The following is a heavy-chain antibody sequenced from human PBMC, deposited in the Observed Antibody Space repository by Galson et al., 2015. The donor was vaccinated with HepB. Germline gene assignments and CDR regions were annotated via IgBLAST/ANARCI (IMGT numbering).Heavy chain of an antibody. CDR2: ITGRGAVP. V-gene: IGHV3-23*01. CDR1: GFTFNNYA. Sequence: SLRVSCAASGFTFNNYAISWVLHALGKGLDWVSAITGRGAVPYYGHSLKGRLTVPRDNSRNTLYLQMNSLRAEDTALYYCAKVPHNIIPIVRGVIIAYFDSWGQGTLVTVSS. J-gene: IGHJ4*02. D-gene: IGHD3-10*01. CDR3: AKVPHNIIPIVRGVIIAYFDS.